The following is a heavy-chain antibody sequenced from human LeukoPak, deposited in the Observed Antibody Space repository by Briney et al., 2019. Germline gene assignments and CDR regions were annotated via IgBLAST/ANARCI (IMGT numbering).Heavy chain of an antibody. Sequence: PGGSLRLSCTASGFTFGDYAMSWVRQAPGKGLEWVGFIRSKAYGGTTEYAASVKGRFTISRDDSKSIAYLQMNSLKTEDTAVYYCTRLAVAGKGDYWGQGTLVTVSS. CDR2: IRSKAYGGTT. V-gene: IGHV3-49*04. CDR1: GFTFGDYA. D-gene: IGHD6-19*01. CDR3: TRLAVAGKGDY. J-gene: IGHJ4*02.